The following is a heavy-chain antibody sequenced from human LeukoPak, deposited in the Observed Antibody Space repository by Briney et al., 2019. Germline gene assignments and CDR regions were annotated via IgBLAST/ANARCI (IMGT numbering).Heavy chain of an antibody. D-gene: IGHD3-22*01. V-gene: IGHV3-30*04. J-gene: IGHJ4*02. CDR3: ARDRAGPSYYYDSSGLDY. Sequence: GGSLRLSCAASGFTFSSYVMHWVRQAPGKGLEWVAIISYDGSNEYYADSVKGRFTISRDNSKNTLYLQMNSLRAADTAVYYCARDRAGPSYYYDSSGLDYWGQGTLVTVSS. CDR1: GFTFSSYV. CDR2: ISYDGSNE.